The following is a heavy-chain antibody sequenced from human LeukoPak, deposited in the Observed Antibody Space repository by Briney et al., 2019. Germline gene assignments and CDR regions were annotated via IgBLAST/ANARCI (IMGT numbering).Heavy chain of an antibody. V-gene: IGHV3-15*01. CDR1: GFTFSNAW. CDR3: TSEFGELLGY. Sequence: GGSLRLSCAASGFTFSNAWMSWVRQAPGKGLEWVGRIKSKTDGGITDYAAPVKGRFTISRDDSKNTLYLQMNSLKTEDTAVYYCTSEFGELLGYWGQGTLVTVSS. CDR2: IKSKTDGGIT. D-gene: IGHD3-10*01. J-gene: IGHJ4*02.